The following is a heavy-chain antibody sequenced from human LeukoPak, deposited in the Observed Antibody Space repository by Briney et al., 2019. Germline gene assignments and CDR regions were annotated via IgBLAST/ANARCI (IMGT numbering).Heavy chain of an antibody. J-gene: IGHJ4*02. CDR1: GYTFTNYS. CDR2: ISTYNGNT. D-gene: IGHD6-13*01. V-gene: IGHV1-18*01. CDR3: AIRSSSWTFGY. Sequence: GASVKVSCKASGYTFTNYSISWVRQAPGQGLEWMGWISTYNGNTKYAQKVQGRVTMTEDTSTDTAYMELSSLRSEDTAVYYCAIRSSSWTFGYWGQGTLVTVSS.